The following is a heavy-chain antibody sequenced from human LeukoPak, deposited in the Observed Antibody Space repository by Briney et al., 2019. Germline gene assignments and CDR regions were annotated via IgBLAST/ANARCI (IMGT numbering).Heavy chain of an antibody. V-gene: IGHV3-30*18. J-gene: IGHJ4*02. CDR3: AKDMKGYTYGFADY. CDR1: GFAFRNYD. Sequence: GGSLRLSCEASGFAFRNYDLHWVRQAPGKGLEWVAVISYDGTNKYYADSVKGRFTISRDNSKNTLYLQMNSLRPEDTAVYYCAKDMKGYTYGFADYWGQGTLVSVSS. D-gene: IGHD5-18*01. CDR2: ISYDGTNK.